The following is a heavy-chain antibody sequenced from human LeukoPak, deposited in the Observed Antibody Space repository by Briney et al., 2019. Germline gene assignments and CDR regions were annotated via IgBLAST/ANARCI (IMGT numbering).Heavy chain of an antibody. CDR3: ARPYGSGSYYR. V-gene: IGHV4-39*01. D-gene: IGHD3-10*01. J-gene: IGHJ4*02. Sequence: SETLSRTGTVPGGSISSGSYYWGWIRQPPGKGLEWIGSIYYSGSTYYNPSLKSRVTISVDTSKNQFSLNLCSVTAADTAVYYCARPYGSGSYYRWGQGTLVTVSS. CDR1: GGSISSGSYY. CDR2: IYYSGST.